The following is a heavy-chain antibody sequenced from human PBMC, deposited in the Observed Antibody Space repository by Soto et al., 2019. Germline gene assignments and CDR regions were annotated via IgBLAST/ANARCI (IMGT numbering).Heavy chain of an antibody. Sequence: QVQLVQSGSEVKKPGASVKVSCKASGYTFTSYAMHWVRQAPGQRLEWMGWINAGNGNTKYSQTFQGRVTITRDTSASTAYMELSSLRSEDTAVYYCASGTLLWFGEVGAYFDYWGQGTLVTVSS. J-gene: IGHJ4*02. CDR3: ASGTLLWFGEVGAYFDY. V-gene: IGHV1-3*01. CDR1: GYTFTSYA. D-gene: IGHD3-10*01. CDR2: INAGNGNT.